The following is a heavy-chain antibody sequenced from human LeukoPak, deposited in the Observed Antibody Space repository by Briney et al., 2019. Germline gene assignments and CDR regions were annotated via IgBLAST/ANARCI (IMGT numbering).Heavy chain of an antibody. D-gene: IGHD1-26*01. V-gene: IGHV3-7*03. CDR3: ARDPYRFAFDI. CDR1: GFTFSSYW. CDR2: IRQDGSDK. Sequence: PGGSLRLSCAASGFTFSSYWMSWVRQAPGKGLEWVANIRQDGSDKYYVDSVKGRFTISRDNAKNSLYLQMNSLRAEDTAVYYCARDPYRFAFDIWGQGTVVLVSS. J-gene: IGHJ3*02.